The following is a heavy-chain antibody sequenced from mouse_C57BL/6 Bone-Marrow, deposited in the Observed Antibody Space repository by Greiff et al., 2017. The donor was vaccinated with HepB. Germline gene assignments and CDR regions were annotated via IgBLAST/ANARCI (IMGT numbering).Heavy chain of an antibody. D-gene: IGHD2-3*01. J-gene: IGHJ1*03. Sequence: DVMLVESGGGLVQPGGSLKLSCAASGFTFSDYYMYWVRQTPEKRLEWVAYISNGGGSTYYPDTVKGRFTISRDNAKNTLYLQMSRLKSEDTAMYYCARRGWLLSYWYFDVWGTGTTVTVSS. CDR1: GFTFSDYY. V-gene: IGHV5-12*01. CDR3: ARRGWLLSYWYFDV. CDR2: ISNGGGST.